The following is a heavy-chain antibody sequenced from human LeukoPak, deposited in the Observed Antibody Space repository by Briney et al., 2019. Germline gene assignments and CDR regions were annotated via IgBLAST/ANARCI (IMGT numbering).Heavy chain of an antibody. CDR3: ARDGSSSSNYYYYYYMDV. V-gene: IGHV1-2*02. Sequence: ASVKVSCKASGSTFTGYYMHWVRQPPGQGLEWMGWIYPNSGGTNYAQKYQGRVTMTRDTSISTAYMELSRLRSDDTAVYYCARDGSSSSNYYYYYYMDVWGKGTTVTVSS. D-gene: IGHD6-6*01. CDR2: IYPNSGGT. CDR1: GSTFTGYY. J-gene: IGHJ6*03.